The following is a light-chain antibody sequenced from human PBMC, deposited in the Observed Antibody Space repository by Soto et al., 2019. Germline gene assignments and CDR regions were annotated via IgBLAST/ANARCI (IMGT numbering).Light chain of an antibody. J-gene: IGLJ3*02. CDR3: SSYTSSSTWV. V-gene: IGLV2-14*02. CDR1: SSDVGSYNL. Sequence: QSVLTQPASVSGSPGQSITISCTGTSSDVGSYNLVSWYQQYPGKAPKLMIYEVSNRPSGVSNRFSGSKSANTASLTISGLQAEDEADYYCSSYTSSSTWVFGGGTKLTVL. CDR2: EVS.